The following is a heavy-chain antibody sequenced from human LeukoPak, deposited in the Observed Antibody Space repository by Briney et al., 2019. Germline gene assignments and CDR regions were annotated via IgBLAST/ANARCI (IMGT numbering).Heavy chain of an antibody. D-gene: IGHD2-2*01. CDR2: IYYSGST. CDR3: ARRLYPRARYCSSTSCYRDDAFDI. CDR1: GGSISSYY. J-gene: IGHJ3*02. V-gene: IGHV4-59*12. Sequence: SETLSLTCTVSGGSISSYYWSWIRQPPGKGLEWIGYIYYSGSTNYNPSLKSRVTISVDTSKNQFSLKLSSVTAADTAVYYCARRLYPRARYCSSTSCYRDDAFDIWGQGTMVTVSS.